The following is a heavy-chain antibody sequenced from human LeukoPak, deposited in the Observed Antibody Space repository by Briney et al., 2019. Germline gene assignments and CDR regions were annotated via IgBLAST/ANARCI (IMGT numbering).Heavy chain of an antibody. CDR3: AKSPYGSGSYYYY. D-gene: IGHD3-10*01. CDR2: ISGSGGST. J-gene: IGHJ4*02. CDR1: GFTFSSYA. V-gene: IGHV3-23*01. Sequence: PGGSLRLSCAASGFTFSSYAMSWARQAPGKGLEWVSAISGSGGSTYYADSVKGRFTISRDNSKNTLYLQMNSLRAEDTAVYYCAKSPYGSGSYYYYWGQGTLVTVSS.